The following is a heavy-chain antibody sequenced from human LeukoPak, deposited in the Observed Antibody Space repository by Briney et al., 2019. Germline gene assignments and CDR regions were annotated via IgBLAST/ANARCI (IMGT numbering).Heavy chain of an antibody. CDR1: GYSISSGYY. D-gene: IGHD6-13*01. Sequence: SETLSLTCAVSGYSISSGYYWGWIRQPPGKGLEWIGSVYHSGSTHYNPSIKSRVTISVDTSKNQFSLKLSSVTASDTAVYYCARDLYSSSWYQTQYFDYWGQGTLVTVSS. J-gene: IGHJ4*02. V-gene: IGHV4-38-2*02. CDR3: ARDLYSSSWYQTQYFDY. CDR2: VYHSGST.